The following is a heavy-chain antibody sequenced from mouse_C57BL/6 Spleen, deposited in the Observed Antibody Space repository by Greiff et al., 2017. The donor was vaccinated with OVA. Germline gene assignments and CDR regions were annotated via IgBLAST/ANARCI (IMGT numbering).Heavy chain of an antibody. V-gene: IGHV1-82*01. J-gene: IGHJ2*01. D-gene: IGHD1-1*01. CDR3: ARGVTTVVLYYFDD. Sequence: VQLQQSGPELVKPGASVKISCKASGYAFSSYWMNWVKQRPGKGLEWIGRIYPGDGDTNYNGKFKGKATLTADKSSSTAYMQLSSLTSEDSAVYFCARGVTTVVLYYFDDWGQGTTLTVSS. CDR1: GYAFSSYW. CDR2: IYPGDGDT.